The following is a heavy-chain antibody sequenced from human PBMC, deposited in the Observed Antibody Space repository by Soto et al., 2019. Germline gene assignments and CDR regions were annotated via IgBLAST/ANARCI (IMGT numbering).Heavy chain of an antibody. CDR3: ARDEPAERDGYNYAFDI. CDR1: GYTFTSYY. Sequence: ASVKVSCKASGYTFTSYYMHWVRQAPGQGLEWMGIINPSGGSTSYAQKFQGRVTMTRDTSTSTVYMELSSLRSEDTAVYYCARDEPAERDGYNYAFDIWGQGTMVTVS. J-gene: IGHJ3*02. D-gene: IGHD5-12*01. CDR2: INPSGGST. V-gene: IGHV1-46*01.